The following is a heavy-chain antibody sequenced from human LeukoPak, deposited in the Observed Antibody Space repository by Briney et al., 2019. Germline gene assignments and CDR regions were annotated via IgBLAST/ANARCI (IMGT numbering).Heavy chain of an antibody. CDR1: GGTFSSYA. J-gene: IGHJ6*01. CDR2: IIPILGIA. D-gene: IGHD5-18*01. Sequence: SVTFSCKASGGTFSSYAISWVRNAHGQGLEWMGTIIPILGIANYAQKFQSRVKITADKSTSTAYMELSSLRSEDTAVYYCARDSKDTAMVPYYSYYGMDVWGQGTTVTVS. V-gene: IGHV1-69*04. CDR3: ARDSKDTAMVPYYSYYGMDV.